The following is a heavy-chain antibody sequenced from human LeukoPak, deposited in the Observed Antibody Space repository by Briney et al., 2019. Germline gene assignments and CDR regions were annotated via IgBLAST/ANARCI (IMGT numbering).Heavy chain of an antibody. J-gene: IGHJ4*02. CDR1: GYTFTGYY. CDR3: ARQYYDSSGYYSTHFDY. D-gene: IGHD3-22*01. CDR2: INPNSGGT. V-gene: IGHV1-2*02. Sequence: ASVKVSCKASGYTFTGYYMHWVRQAPGQGLEWMGWINPNSGGTNYAQKFQGRVTMTRDTSTSTAYMELSRLRSDDTAVYYCARQYYDSSGYYSTHFDYWGQGTLVTVSS.